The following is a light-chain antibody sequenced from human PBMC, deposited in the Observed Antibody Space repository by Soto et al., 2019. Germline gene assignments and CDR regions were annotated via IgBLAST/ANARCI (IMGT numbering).Light chain of an antibody. CDR3: QQYSNGPLT. CDR1: QSVSTK. CDR2: GAS. J-gene: IGKJ4*01. Sequence: EIVMTQSPATLSVSPGERATLSCRASQSVSTKLAWYQQKPGQAPSLLMYGASTRATGIPARFSGSGSGTEFTLTISSLQSEDFAVYYCQQYSNGPLTFGGGTKV. V-gene: IGKV3D-15*01.